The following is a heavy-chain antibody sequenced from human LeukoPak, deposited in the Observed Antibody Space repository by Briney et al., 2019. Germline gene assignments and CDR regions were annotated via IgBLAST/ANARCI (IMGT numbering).Heavy chain of an antibody. CDR1: GGSISSYY. D-gene: IGHD3-3*01. J-gene: IGHJ4*02. CDR2: IYYSGST. Sequence: KPSETLSLTCTVSGGSISSYYWSWIRQPPGKGLEWLGYIYYSGSTNYNPSLKSRVTISVDTSKNQFSLKLSSVTAADTAVYYCARSGIPLHLEWLPHFGYWGQGTLVTVSS. CDR3: ARSGIPLHLEWLPHFGY. V-gene: IGHV4-59*01.